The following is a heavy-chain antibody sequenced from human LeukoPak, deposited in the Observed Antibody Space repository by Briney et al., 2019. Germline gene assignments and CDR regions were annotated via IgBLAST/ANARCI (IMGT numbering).Heavy chain of an antibody. CDR3: ANAAGAGNDAFDI. Sequence: KASETLSLTCAVYGGSFSGYYWSWIRQPPGKGLEWIGEINHSGSTNYNPSLKSRVTISVDTSKNQFSLKLSSVTAADTAVYYCANAAGAGNDAFDIWGQGTMVTVSS. CDR1: GGSFSGYY. J-gene: IGHJ3*02. V-gene: IGHV4-34*01. D-gene: IGHD6-13*01. CDR2: INHSGST.